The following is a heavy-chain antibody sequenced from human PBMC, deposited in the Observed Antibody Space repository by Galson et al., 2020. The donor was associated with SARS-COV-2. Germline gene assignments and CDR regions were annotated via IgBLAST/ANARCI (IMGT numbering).Heavy chain of an antibody. CDR2: IYPGDSDT. J-gene: IGHJ1*01. D-gene: IGHD4-17*01. V-gene: IGHV5-51*01. CDR3: ARQINYGCNPIEYVQH. Sequence: GESLKISCKGSGYSFTSYWIGWVRQMPGKGLEWMGIIYPGDSDTRYSPSFQGPVTISADKSISTAYLQWSSLKASDTAMYYCARQINYGCNPIEYVQHWGQGTLVTVSS. CDR1: GYSFTSYW.